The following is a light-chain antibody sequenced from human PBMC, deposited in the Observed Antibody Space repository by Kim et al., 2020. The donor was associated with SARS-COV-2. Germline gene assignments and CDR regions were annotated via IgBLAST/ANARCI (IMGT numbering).Light chain of an antibody. CDR1: SSDVGGYNY. V-gene: IGLV2-14*01. CDR2: DVS. J-gene: IGLJ3*02. Sequence: QSALTQPASVSGSPGQSITISCTGTSSDVGGYNYVFLYQQHPGKAPKLMIYDVSKRPSGVSNRFSGSKSGNTASLTISGLQAEDEADYYCSSYTSSNAWVFGGGTQLTVL. CDR3: SSYTSSNAWV.